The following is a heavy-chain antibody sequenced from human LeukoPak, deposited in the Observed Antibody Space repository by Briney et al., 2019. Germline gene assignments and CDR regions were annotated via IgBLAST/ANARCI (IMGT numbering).Heavy chain of an antibody. Sequence: SGTLSLTCAVSGGSISSSNWWSWVRQPPGKGLEWIGEIYHSGSTNYNPSLKSRVTISVDKSKNQFSLKLSSVTAADSAVYHCATPGGAVAGTDAFDIWGQGTMVTVSS. CDR2: IYHSGST. J-gene: IGHJ3*02. V-gene: IGHV4-4*02. CDR3: ATPGGAVAGTDAFDI. D-gene: IGHD6-19*01. CDR1: GGSISSSNW.